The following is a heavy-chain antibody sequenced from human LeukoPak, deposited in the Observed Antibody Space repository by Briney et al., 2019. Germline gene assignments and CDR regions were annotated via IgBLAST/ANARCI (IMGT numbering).Heavy chain of an antibody. D-gene: IGHD6-13*01. Sequence: GGSLRLSCAASGFTFSNYWMSWVRQAPGKGLEWVANIMTDGSVKSYVDSVKGRFTISRDNAKNTLYLQMNSLRAEDTAVYYCARVAENIAAGVDYWGQGTLVTVSS. CDR1: GFTFSNYW. V-gene: IGHV3-7*02. CDR2: IMTDGSVK. J-gene: IGHJ4*02. CDR3: ARVAENIAAGVDY.